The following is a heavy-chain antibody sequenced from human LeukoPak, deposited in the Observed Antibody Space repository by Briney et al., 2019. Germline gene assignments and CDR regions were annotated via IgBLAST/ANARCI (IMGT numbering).Heavy chain of an antibody. CDR3: ARLALGYCSGGTCPYYFDH. D-gene: IGHD2-15*01. V-gene: IGHV4-34*01. CDR1: GGSFSGYY. J-gene: IGHJ4*02. Sequence: SETLSLTCAVYGGSFSGYYWSWIRQPPGKGLEWIGEINHSGSTKYNPSLKSRVTISVDTSKNQFSLKLTSVTPADSAVCYCARLALGYCSGGTCPYYFDHWGQGTLVTVSS. CDR2: INHSGST.